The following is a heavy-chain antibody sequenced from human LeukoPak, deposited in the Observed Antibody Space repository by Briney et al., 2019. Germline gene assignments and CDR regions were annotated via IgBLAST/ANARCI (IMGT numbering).Heavy chain of an antibody. Sequence: SETLSLTCTVSGRSNSGYYWTWIRQPPGKGLEWIGYVFYIGSTNYNPSLQSRVTISLETSKNQFSLRLTSVTAADTAVYYCARQDSSGWLFDHWGQGTLVTVSS. J-gene: IGHJ4*02. CDR1: GRSNSGYY. CDR2: VFYIGST. D-gene: IGHD6-19*01. CDR3: ARQDSSGWLFDH. V-gene: IGHV4-59*01.